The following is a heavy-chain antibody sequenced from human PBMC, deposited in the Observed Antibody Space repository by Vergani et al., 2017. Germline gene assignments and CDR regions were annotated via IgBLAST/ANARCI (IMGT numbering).Heavy chain of an antibody. CDR2: ISWDGGST. V-gene: IGHV3-43D*04. D-gene: IGHD2-21*02. Sequence: EVQLVESGGVVVQPGGSLRLSCAASGFTFDDYTMHWVRQAPGKGLEWVSLISWDGGSTYYADSVKGRFTISRDNSKNTLYLEMKSLRVEDTAVYYCARARCGGACFMSNWLDTWGQGTLVSVSS. CDR3: ARARCGGACFMSNWLDT. CDR1: GFTFDDYT. J-gene: IGHJ5*02.